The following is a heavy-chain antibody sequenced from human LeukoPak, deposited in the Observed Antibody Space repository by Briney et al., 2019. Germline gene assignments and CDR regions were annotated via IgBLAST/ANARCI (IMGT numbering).Heavy chain of an antibody. CDR1: GFSFGNYA. D-gene: IGHD4-11*01. J-gene: IGHJ4*02. Sequence: GGSLRLSCAASGFSFGNYAMSWVRQAPGKGLEWVSAISGSGGSTYYADSVKGRFTISRDNSKNTLYLQMNSLRAEDTAVYYCARDYSNYVGFDYWGQGTLVTVSS. V-gene: IGHV3-23*01. CDR3: ARDYSNYVGFDY. CDR2: ISGSGGST.